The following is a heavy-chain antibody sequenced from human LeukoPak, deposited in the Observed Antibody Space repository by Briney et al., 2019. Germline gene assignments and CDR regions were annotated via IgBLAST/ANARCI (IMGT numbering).Heavy chain of an antibody. CDR2: IKQDGSEK. J-gene: IGHJ4*02. CDR3: ARDRMIRDY. CDR1: GFTFSTSA. V-gene: IGHV3-7*01. Sequence: GGSLRLSCAASGFTFSTSAMNWVRQVPGKGLEWVANIKQDGSEKYYVDSVKGRFTISRDNAKNSLYLQMNSLRAEDTAVYYCARDRMIRDYWGQGTLVTVSS. D-gene: IGHD3-16*01.